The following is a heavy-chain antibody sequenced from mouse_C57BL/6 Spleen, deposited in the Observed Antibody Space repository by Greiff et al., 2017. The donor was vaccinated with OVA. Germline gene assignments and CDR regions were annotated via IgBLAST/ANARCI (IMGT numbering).Heavy chain of an antibody. Sequence: VQLQQSGPELVKPGASVKISCKASGYTFTDYYMNWVKQSHGKSLEWIGDINPNNGGTSYNQKFKGKATLTVDKSSSTAYMELRSLTSEDSAVYYCARGYYDYSFAYWGQGTLVTVSA. J-gene: IGHJ3*01. D-gene: IGHD2-4*01. CDR2: INPNNGGT. CDR1: GYTFTDYY. V-gene: IGHV1-26*01. CDR3: ARGYYDYSFAY.